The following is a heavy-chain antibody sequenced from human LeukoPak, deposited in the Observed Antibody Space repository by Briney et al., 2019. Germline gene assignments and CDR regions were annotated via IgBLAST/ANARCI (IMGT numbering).Heavy chain of an antibody. CDR2: IDPSDSYT. Sequence: GESLKISCKGSGYIFTNYCITWVRQMPGKGLEGMGRIDPSDSYTNSSPSLQGHVTISTDKSTSTDYLQWSSLKASDTAMYYCARQRYSYYNDYWGQGTLVTVSS. J-gene: IGHJ4*02. V-gene: IGHV5-10-1*01. CDR3: ARQRYSYYNDY. CDR1: GYIFTNYC. D-gene: IGHD5-18*01.